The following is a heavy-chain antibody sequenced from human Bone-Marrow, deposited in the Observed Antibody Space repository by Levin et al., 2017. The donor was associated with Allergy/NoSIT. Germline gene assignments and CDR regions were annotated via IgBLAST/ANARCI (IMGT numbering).Heavy chain of an antibody. Sequence: PSETLSLTCTVSGGSISGYYWSWVRQPPGKGLEWVGHIFYSGSTNYNPSLKSRVTISINTSKNQFSLNLTSVTAADTAFYYCARSVAGEFDYLGQGNLVTVSS. CDR3: ARSVAGEFDY. CDR1: GGSISGYY. V-gene: IGHV4-59*01. J-gene: IGHJ4*02. D-gene: IGHD5-12*01. CDR2: IFYSGST.